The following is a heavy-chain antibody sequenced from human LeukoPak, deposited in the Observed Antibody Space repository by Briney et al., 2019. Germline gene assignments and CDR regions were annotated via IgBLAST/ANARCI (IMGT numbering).Heavy chain of an antibody. CDR2: ISGSGDTT. CDR3: AKDQVRFLEGLPYYFDL. CDR1: GFTFSNYA. Sequence: GGSLRLSCSASGFTFSNYAMSWVRQAPGQGLAWVSGISGSGDTTYYSDSVEGRFSISRDNSKNTLYLEMSSLRAEDTAVYFCAKDQVRFLEGLPYYFDLWGRGSLVIVSS. D-gene: IGHD3-3*01. J-gene: IGHJ4*02. V-gene: IGHV3-23*01.